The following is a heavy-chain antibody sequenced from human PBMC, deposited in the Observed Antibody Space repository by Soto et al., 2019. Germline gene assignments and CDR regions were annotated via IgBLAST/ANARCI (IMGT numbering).Heavy chain of an antibody. V-gene: IGHV3-13*01. CDR3: ARDYHPHWTRPPGLYYYGMDV. D-gene: IGHD1-1*01. CDR1: GFTFSSYD. CDR2: IGTAGDT. J-gene: IGHJ6*02. Sequence: GGSLRLSCAASGFTFSSYDMHWVRQATGKGLEWVSAIGTAGDTYYPGSVKGRFTISRENAKNSLYLQMNSLRAEDTAVYYCARDYHPHWTRPPGLYYYGMDVWGQGTTVTVSS.